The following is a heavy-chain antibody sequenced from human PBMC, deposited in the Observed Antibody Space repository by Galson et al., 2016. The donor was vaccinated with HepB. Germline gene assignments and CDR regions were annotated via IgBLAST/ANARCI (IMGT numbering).Heavy chain of an antibody. CDR3: AHLALNYDTLTGYYWYFDY. Sequence: PALVKPTQTLTLTCTFSGFSLNTRGVGVGWIRQPPGKALEWLALIYWDDDKRYSPSLKSRLTITKDTSKNQVVLTMTNMDPVDTATYYCAHLALNYDTLTGYYWYFDYWGQGTLVTVSS. CDR1: GFSLNTRGVG. D-gene: IGHD3-9*01. V-gene: IGHV2-5*02. CDR2: IYWDDDK. J-gene: IGHJ4*02.